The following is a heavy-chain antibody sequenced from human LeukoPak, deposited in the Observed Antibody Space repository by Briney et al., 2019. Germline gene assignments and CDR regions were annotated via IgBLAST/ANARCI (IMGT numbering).Heavy chain of an antibody. D-gene: IGHD1-1*01. CDR1: GGSISSSSYY. J-gene: IGHJ3*01. Sequence: SETLSLTCTVSGGSISSSSYYWGWIRQPPGKGLEWIGSIYYSGSTYYNPSLKSRVTISVDTSKNQFSLKLSSVTAADTAVYYCARETQLNDAFDVWGQGTMVIVSS. V-gene: IGHV4-39*02. CDR2: IYYSGST. CDR3: ARETQLNDAFDV.